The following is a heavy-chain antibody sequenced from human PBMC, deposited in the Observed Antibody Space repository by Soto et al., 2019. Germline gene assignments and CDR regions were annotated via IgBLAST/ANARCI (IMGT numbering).Heavy chain of an antibody. D-gene: IGHD3-9*01. CDR1: GFTFSSYG. CDR3: ARGTVLRYFDWHHDAFDI. CDR2: IWYDGSNK. V-gene: IGHV3-33*01. J-gene: IGHJ3*02. Sequence: GGSLRLSCAASGFTFSSYGMHWVRQAPGKGLEWVAVIWYDGSNKYYADSVKGRFTISRDNSKNTLYLQMNSLRAEDTAVYYCARGTVLRYFDWHHDAFDIWGQGTMVTVSS.